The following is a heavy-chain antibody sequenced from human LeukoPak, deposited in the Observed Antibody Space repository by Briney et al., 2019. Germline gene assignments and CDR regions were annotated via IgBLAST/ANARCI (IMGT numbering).Heavy chain of an antibody. Sequence: SETLSLTCTVSGGSISSYYWSWIRQPAGKGLEWTGRIYTSGSTNYNPSLKSRVTMSVDTSKNQFSLKLTSVTSVDTAIYYCARREVVNKVMVGDYWGQGTLVTVSS. CDR1: GGSISSYY. CDR3: ARREVVNKVMVGDY. J-gene: IGHJ4*02. CDR2: IYTSGST. V-gene: IGHV4-4*07. D-gene: IGHD5-18*01.